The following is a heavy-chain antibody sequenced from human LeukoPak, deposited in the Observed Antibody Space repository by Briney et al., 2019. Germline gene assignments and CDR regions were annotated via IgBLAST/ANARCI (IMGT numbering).Heavy chain of an antibody. CDR2: ISSSSSYI. D-gene: IGHD3-22*01. V-gene: IGHV3-21*01. Sequence: PGGSLRLSCAASGFTFSSYSMNWVRQAPGKGLEWVSSISSSSSYIYYADSVKGRFTISRDNAKNSLYLQMNSLRDEDTAVYYCARDSTYYYYDSSGLLDYWGQGTLVTVSS. CDR1: GFTFSSYS. CDR3: ARDSTYYYYDSSGLLDY. J-gene: IGHJ4*02.